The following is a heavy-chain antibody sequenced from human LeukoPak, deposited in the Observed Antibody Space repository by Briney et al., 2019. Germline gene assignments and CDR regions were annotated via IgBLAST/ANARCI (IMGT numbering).Heavy chain of an antibody. V-gene: IGHV4-59*01. Sequence: SETLSLTCTVSGGSISSYYWTWIRQSPGTGLEWIGYIHDSVNTDYNPSLKSRVTISVDTSNKQFPLKLNSVTAADTAVYYCARGRITIFGVVTPHFDYWGQGTLVTVSS. CDR1: GGSISSYY. J-gene: IGHJ4*02. CDR3: ARGRITIFGVVTPHFDY. D-gene: IGHD3-3*01. CDR2: IHDSVNT.